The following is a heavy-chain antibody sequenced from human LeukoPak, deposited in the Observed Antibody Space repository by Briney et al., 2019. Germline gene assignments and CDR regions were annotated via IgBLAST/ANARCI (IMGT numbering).Heavy chain of an antibody. CDR2: IIPIFGTA. D-gene: IGHD6-19*01. Sequence: SVKVSCKASGGTFSSYAISWVRQAPGQGLEWMGRIIPIFGTANYAQKFQGRVTITADKSTSTAYMELSSLRSEDTAVYYCARDLRVYSSGWFENYWGQGTLVTVSS. CDR3: ARDLRVYSSGWFENY. J-gene: IGHJ4*02. CDR1: GGTFSSYA. V-gene: IGHV1-69*06.